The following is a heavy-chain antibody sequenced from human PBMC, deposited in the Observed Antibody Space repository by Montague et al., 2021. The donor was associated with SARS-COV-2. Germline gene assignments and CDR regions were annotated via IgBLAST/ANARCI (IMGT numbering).Heavy chain of an antibody. CDR3: ARDQGGYGTFDI. V-gene: IGHV3-11*01. CDR2: ISDSGSKT. D-gene: IGHD5-12*01. Sequence: SLRLSCAASGFIFSDYYMTWIRQAPGKGLEWVSHISDSGSKTYYADSVKGRFTISRDTANNSVYLQMNFLGAEDTAVYYCARDQGGYGTFDIWGQGTMVTVSS. J-gene: IGHJ3*02. CDR1: GFIFSDYY.